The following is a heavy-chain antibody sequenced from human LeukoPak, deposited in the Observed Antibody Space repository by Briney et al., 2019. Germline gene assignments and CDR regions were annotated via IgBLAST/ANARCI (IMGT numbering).Heavy chain of an antibody. CDR1: GFTFSSYG. CDR2: IRYDGSNK. Sequence: GGSLRLSCAASGFTFSSYGMHWVRQAPGKGLEWVAFIRYDGSNKYYADSVKGRFTISRDNSKNTLYLQMNSLRAEDTAVYYCARDPRGYGSGSYYRVYWGQGTLVTVSS. J-gene: IGHJ4*02. D-gene: IGHD3-10*01. CDR3: ARDPRGYGSGSYYRVY. V-gene: IGHV3-30*02.